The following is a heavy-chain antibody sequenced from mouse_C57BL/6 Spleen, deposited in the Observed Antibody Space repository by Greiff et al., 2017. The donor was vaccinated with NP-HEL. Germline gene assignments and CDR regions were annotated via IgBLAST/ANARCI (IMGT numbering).Heavy chain of an antibody. J-gene: IGHJ3*01. CDR3: ARGLRYFAY. Sequence: VQLQQPGAELVKPGASVKLSCKASGYTFTSYWMHWVKQRPGQGLEWIGMIHPNSGSTNYNEKFKSKATLTVDKSSSTAYMQLSSLTSEDSAVYYCARGLRYFAYWGQGTLVTVSA. V-gene: IGHV1-64*01. CDR1: GYTFTSYW. D-gene: IGHD1-1*01. CDR2: IHPNSGST.